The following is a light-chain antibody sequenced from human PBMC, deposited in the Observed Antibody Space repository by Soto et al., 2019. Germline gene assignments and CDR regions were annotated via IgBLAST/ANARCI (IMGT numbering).Light chain of an antibody. CDR1: SSNIGSNY. V-gene: IGLV1-47*02. CDR2: TND. CDR3: AAWDDSLRGWV. Sequence: QSVLTQPPSASGTPGQRVTISCSGSSSNIGSNYVYWYQQLPGTAPKLLIYTNDQRPSGVPDRFSGSKPGTSASLAISGLRSEDEADYYCAAWDDSLRGWVFGGGTKLTVL. J-gene: IGLJ3*02.